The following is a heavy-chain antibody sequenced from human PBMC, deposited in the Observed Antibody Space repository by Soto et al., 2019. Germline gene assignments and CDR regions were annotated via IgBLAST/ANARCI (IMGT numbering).Heavy chain of an antibody. CDR2: IYYSGST. V-gene: IGHV4-61*01. J-gene: IGHJ5*02. CDR1: GGSVSSGSYY. CDR3: ASSPDFQMTEATIRWFDP. D-gene: IGHD5-12*01. Sequence: SETLSLTCTVSGGSVSSGSYYWSWIRQPPGKGLEWIGYIYYSGSTNYNPSLKSRVTISVDTSKNQFSLKLSSVTAADTDVYYCASSPDFQMTEATIRWFDPWGQGTLVTVSS.